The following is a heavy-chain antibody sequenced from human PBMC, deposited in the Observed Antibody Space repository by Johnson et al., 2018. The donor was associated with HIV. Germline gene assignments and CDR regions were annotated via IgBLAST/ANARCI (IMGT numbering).Heavy chain of an antibody. Sequence: VQLVESGGGVVQPGRSLRLSCAASGFTFGSYGIHWVRQAPGKGLEWVAGSRWNSGSIGYADSVKGRFTISRDNAKTALYLQMNSLRAEDTAVYYCAREDPYYYDSSGPDAFDIWGQGTMVTVSS. D-gene: IGHD3-22*01. CDR3: AREDPYYYDSSGPDAFDI. CDR2: SRWNSGSI. J-gene: IGHJ3*02. V-gene: IGHV3-9*01. CDR1: GFTFGSYG.